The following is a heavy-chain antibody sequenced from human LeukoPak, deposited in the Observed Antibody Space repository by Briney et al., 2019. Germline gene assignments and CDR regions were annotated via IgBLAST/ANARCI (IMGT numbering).Heavy chain of an antibody. CDR2: ISSSSSTI. CDR1: GFTFSSYS. D-gene: IGHD2-2*01. J-gene: IGHJ4*02. V-gene: IGHV3-48*04. Sequence: PGGSLRLSCAASGFTFSSYSMNWVRQAPGKVLEWVSYISSSSSTIYYADSVKGRFTISRDNAKNLLYLQMNSLRAEDTAVYYCAREYCSSTSCSLVDFWGQGTLVTVSS. CDR3: AREYCSSTSCSLVDF.